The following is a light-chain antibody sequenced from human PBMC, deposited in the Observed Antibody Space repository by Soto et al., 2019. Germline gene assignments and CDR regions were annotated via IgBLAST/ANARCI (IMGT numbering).Light chain of an antibody. CDR3: QQCNSYPIT. V-gene: IGKV1-13*02. CDR1: QGISSA. Sequence: AIQLTQSPSSLSASVGDRVTITCRASQGISSALAWYQQKPGKAPKLLIYDASSLESGVPSRFSGSVSGKEFSLTVSSLQLEDFATYYCQQCNSYPITFGQGTRLEIK. CDR2: DAS. J-gene: IGKJ5*01.